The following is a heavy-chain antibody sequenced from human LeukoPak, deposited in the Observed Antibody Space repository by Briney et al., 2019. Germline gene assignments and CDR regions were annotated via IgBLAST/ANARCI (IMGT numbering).Heavy chain of an antibody. J-gene: IGHJ4*02. D-gene: IGHD5-18*01. V-gene: IGHV4-30-2*01. CDR1: GVSISGGGYS. CDR3: AAQDRTHLWPKPSA. CDR2: IYHSGST. Sequence: SQTLSLTCAVSGVSISGGGYSWSWIRQPPGKGLEWIGSIYHSGSTYYNPSLKSRVTISLDRSKNQFSLKLTSVTAADTALYYCAAQDRTHLWPKPSAWGQGTLVTVSS.